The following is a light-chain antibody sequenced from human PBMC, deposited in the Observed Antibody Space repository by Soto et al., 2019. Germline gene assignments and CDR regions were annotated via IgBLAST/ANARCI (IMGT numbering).Light chain of an antibody. Sequence: QSALTQPASVSGSPGQSITISCTGTSSDTAGYNYVSWYQQHPGKAPKLMIYEVSNRPSGVSNRFSGSQSGNTASLTISGLQAEDEANYFCCSYTTSSTLVCGTGTKVTVL. CDR1: SSDTAGYNY. CDR3: CSYTTSSTLV. J-gene: IGLJ1*01. CDR2: EVS. V-gene: IGLV2-14*01.